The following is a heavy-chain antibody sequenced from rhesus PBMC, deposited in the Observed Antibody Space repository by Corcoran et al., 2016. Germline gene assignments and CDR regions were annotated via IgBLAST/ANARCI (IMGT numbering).Heavy chain of an antibody. CDR3: ARSYCTGSGCYARRGGVFDY. CDR2: INGNRRAT. D-gene: IGHD2-21*01. J-gene: IGHJ4*01. CDR1: GGSFSSYW. Sequence: QVQLQESGPGLVKSSETLSLTCGVSGGSFSSYWWNWIRQPPGKGLEWIGEINGNRRATTHNPSLKSRVTISKDASKNQFSLNLSSLTAADTAVYYCARSYCTGSGCYARRGGVFDYWGQGVLVTVSS. V-gene: IGHV4-80*01.